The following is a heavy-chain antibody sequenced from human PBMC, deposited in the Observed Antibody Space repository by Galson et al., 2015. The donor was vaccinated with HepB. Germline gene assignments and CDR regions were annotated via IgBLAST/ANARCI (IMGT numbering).Heavy chain of an antibody. CDR3: AKSKDSGWSYNAFDV. CDR2: ISGRGVTT. J-gene: IGHJ3*01. D-gene: IGHD6-19*01. CDR1: GFSFSNYA. Sequence: SLRLSCAASGFSFSNYAMTWVRQPPGKGLQWVATISGRGVTTFDADSVKGQFTISRDNSKNTLYLEMNNLRADDTAVYFCAKSKDSGWSYNAFDVRGQGTMVTVSS. V-gene: IGHV3-23*01.